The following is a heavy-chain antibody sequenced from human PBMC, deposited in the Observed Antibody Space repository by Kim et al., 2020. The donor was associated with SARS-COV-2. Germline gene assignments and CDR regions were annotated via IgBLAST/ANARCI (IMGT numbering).Heavy chain of an antibody. CDR3: ARVSSSSVHFYYYYGMDV. CDR1: GGSFSGYY. CDR2: INHSGST. J-gene: IGHJ6*02. V-gene: IGHV4-34*01. Sequence: SETLSLTCAVYGGSFSGYYWSWIRQPPGKGLEWIGEINHSGSTNYNPSLKSRVTISVDTSKNQFSLKLSSVTAADTAVYYCARVSSSSVHFYYYYGMDVWGQGTTVTVSS. D-gene: IGHD6-6*01.